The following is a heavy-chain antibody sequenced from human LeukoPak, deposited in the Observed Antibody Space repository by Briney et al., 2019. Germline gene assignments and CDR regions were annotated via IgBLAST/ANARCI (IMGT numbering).Heavy chain of an antibody. CDR1: GYTFSNYG. CDR2: INGYNGNT. J-gene: IGHJ5*02. V-gene: IGHV1-18*01. CDR3: VRIGCISSSCYGNSVDP. D-gene: IGHD2-2*01. Sequence: GASVKVSCKTSGYTFSNYGLNWVRQAPGQGLEWMGWINGYNGNTLYAQKFQGRVTMTIDTSTSTAYMELRSLRSDETDVYYCVRIGCISSSCYGNSVDPWGQGTLVTGSS.